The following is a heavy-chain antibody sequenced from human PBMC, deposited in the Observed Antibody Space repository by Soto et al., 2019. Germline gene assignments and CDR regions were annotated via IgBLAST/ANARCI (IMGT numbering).Heavy chain of an antibody. V-gene: IGHV1-46*01. CDR1: GYTFTSYY. Sequence: GASVKVSCNASGYTFTSYYMHWVRQAPGQGLEWMGIINPSGGSTSYAQKLQGRVTMTRDTSTSTVYMELSSLRSEDTAVYYCARGYCSSTSCYDPFSYYYYGMDVWGQGTTVTVSS. CDR2: INPSGGST. D-gene: IGHD2-2*01. J-gene: IGHJ6*02. CDR3: ARGYCSSTSCYDPFSYYYYGMDV.